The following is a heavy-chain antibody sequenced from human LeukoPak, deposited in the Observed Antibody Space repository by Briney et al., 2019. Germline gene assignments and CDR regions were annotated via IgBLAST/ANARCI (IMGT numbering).Heavy chain of an antibody. CDR1: GGSFSGYY. CDR3: ARRRVTTGAFDI. Sequence: SETLSLTCAVYGGSFSGYYWSWIRQPPGKGLEWIGEINHSGSTNYNPSLKSRVTIPVDTSKNQFSLKLSSVTAADTAVYYCARRRVTTGAFDIWGQGTMVTVSS. CDR2: INHSGST. D-gene: IGHD4-17*01. J-gene: IGHJ3*02. V-gene: IGHV4-34*01.